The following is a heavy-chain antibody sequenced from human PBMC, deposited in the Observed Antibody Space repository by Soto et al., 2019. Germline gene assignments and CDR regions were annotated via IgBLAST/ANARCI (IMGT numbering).Heavy chain of an antibody. CDR2: INPKNGVT. D-gene: IGHD2-21*01. CDR3: AKEVVIAAPPPYNWLDH. J-gene: IGHJ5*02. V-gene: IGHV1-2*02. CDR1: GYSFTGYY. Sequence: ASVKVSGKASGYSFTGYYLHWVRQAPGQGLEWMGWINPKNGVTKSEQKFQGRLTMTRDTSTSTAYMELSRLQSDDTAVYYGAKEVVIAAPPPYNWLDHWGQGGLVTVSS.